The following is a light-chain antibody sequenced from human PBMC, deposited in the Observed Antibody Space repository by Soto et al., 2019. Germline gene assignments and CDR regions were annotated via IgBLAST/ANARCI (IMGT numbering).Light chain of an antibody. J-gene: IGKJ1*01. CDR3: QQYNDNWT. CDR1: QSVSRW. CDR2: KAP. V-gene: IGKV1-5*03. Sequence: DIQMTQSPSTLSASVGDRVTITCRASQSVSRWSAWYQQKPGKAPKLLIYKAPTLESGVPSRFSGSGSGTEFTLAISSLQPDDSATYYCQQYNDNWTFGQGTKVDIK.